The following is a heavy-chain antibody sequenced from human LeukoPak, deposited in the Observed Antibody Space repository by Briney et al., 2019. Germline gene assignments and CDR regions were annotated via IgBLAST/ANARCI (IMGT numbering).Heavy chain of an antibody. CDR1: GFTFSSYS. V-gene: IGHV3-21*01. Sequence: GGSLRLSCAASGFTFSSYSMNWVRQAPGKGLEWVSSTSSSSSYIYYADSVKGRFTISRDNAKNSLYLQMNSLRAEDTAVYYCARVFGYDWPYYYGMDVWGQGTTVTVSS. J-gene: IGHJ6*02. CDR3: ARVFGYDWPYYYGMDV. D-gene: IGHD5-12*01. CDR2: TSSSSSYI.